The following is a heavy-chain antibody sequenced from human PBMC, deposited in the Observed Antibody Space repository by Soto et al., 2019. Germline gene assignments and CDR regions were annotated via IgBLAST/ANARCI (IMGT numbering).Heavy chain of an antibody. J-gene: IGHJ4*02. CDR1: GFTFSSYW. CDR2: ISTGGGTT. V-gene: IGHV3-74*01. CDR3: LSFFHTYYFHL. D-gene: IGHD3-3*02. Sequence: GGSLRLSCAASGFTFSSYWMHWVRQAPEKGLVWVSAISTGGGTTYYADSVKGRFTISRDNSKKTLYLQMNSLRAEDTAVYYCLSFFHTYYFHLWGQENMFTVSS.